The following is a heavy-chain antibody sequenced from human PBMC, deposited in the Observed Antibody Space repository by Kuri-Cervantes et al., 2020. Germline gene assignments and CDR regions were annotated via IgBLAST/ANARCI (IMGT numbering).Heavy chain of an antibody. Sequence: SVKVSCKASGGTFSSYAISWVRQAPGQGLEWMGGIIPIFGTANYAQKFQGRVTMTRDTSTSTVYMELSSLRSGDTAVYYCARPFSSSWYMDYWGQGTLVTVSS. J-gene: IGHJ4*02. CDR2: IIPIFGTA. V-gene: IGHV1-69*05. D-gene: IGHD6-13*01. CDR3: ARPFSSSWYMDY. CDR1: GGTFSSYA.